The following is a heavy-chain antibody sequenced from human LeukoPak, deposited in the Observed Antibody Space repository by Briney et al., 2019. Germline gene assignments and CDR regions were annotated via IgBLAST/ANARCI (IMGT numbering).Heavy chain of an antibody. D-gene: IGHD5-18*01. J-gene: IGHJ4*02. CDR1: GGSISSGDYY. V-gene: IGHV4-30-4*01. Sequence: TSETLSLTCTVSGGSISSGDYYWSWIRQPPGKGLEWIGYIYYSGSTYYNPSLKSRVTISVDTSKNQFSLKLSSVTAADTAVYYCAMTPLYSYGFVDYWGQGTLVTVSS. CDR3: AMTPLYSYGFVDY. CDR2: IYYSGST.